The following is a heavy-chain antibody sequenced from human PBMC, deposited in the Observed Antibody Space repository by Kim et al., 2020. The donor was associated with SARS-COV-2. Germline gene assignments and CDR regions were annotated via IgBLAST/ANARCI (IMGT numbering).Heavy chain of an antibody. CDR1: GGSISSSNW. CDR2: IYHSGST. V-gene: IGHV4-4*02. J-gene: IGHJ4*02. D-gene: IGHD3-16*02. CDR3: ARDYYDYVWGSYRQYYFDY. Sequence: SETLSLTCAVSGGSISSSNWWSWVRQLPGKGLEWIGEIYHSGSTNYNPSLKSRVTISVDKSKNQFSLKLSSVTAADTAVYYCARDYYDYVWGSYRQYYFDYWGQGTLVTVSS.